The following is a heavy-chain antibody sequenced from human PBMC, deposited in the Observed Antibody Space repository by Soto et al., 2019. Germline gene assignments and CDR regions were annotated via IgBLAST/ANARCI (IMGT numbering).Heavy chain of an antibody. CDR2: INEDGSWK. D-gene: IGHD3-10*01. Sequence: EVQLVEAGGDMVQPGGSLRLSCAASGFTFSSYWMSWVRQAPGKGLEWVANINEDGSWKYYVDSVKGRFTISRDNAKNSLYLQMNSLRAEDTAVYYCARDPTGRSDVWGLGTTVTVSS. V-gene: IGHV3-7*04. CDR1: GFTFSSYW. J-gene: IGHJ6*02. CDR3: ARDPTGRSDV.